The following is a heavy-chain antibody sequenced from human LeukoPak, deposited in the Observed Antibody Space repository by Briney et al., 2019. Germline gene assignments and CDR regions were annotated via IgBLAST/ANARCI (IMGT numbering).Heavy chain of an antibody. V-gene: IGHV3-21*01. CDR3: ARDGDSSSLDY. J-gene: IGHJ4*02. CDR1: GFTFSSYS. D-gene: IGHD6-6*01. CDR2: ISSSSSYI. Sequence: GSLRLSCAASGFTFSSYSMNWVRQTPGKGLEWVSSISSSSSYIYYADSVKGRFTISRDTAKNSLYLQMNSLRAEDTAVYYCARDGDSSSLDYWGQGTLVTVSS.